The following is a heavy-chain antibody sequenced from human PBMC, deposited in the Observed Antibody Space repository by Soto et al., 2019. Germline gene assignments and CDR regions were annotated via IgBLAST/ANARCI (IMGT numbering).Heavy chain of an antibody. D-gene: IGHD1-1*01. J-gene: IGHJ5*02. V-gene: IGHV1-2*02. CDR1: GYSFSGYY. CDR3: VRDGTKTLRDWVDP. Sequence: ASVKVSFKASGYSFSGYYIHWVRQAPGQGLDWMGWINPNSGETDYAQKFLGRVTMTSDTSISTAFMALSSLRSDDTAVYYCVRDGTKTLRDWVDPWGQGISVTVSS. CDR2: INPNSGET.